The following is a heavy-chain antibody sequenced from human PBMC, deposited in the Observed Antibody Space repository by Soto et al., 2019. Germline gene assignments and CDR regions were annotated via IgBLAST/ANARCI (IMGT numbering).Heavy chain of an antibody. CDR3: ARWNYYGMDV. Sequence: QVQLVQSGAEVKKPGASVKVSCKASGYNFTGYYMHWVRQAPGQGLEWMGWINPNSGGTNYAQKVQGWVTMTRDTSISTAYMELSRLRSDDTAVYYYARWNYYGMDVWGQGTTVTVSS. CDR2: INPNSGGT. J-gene: IGHJ6*02. V-gene: IGHV1-2*04. CDR1: GYNFTGYY.